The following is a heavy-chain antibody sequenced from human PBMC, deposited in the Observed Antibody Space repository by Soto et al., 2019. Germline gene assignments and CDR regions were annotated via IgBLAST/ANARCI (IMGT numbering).Heavy chain of an antibody. CDR1: GLPFSGSA. Sequence: GGSLRLSCAASGLPFSGSAMHWVRQAPGTGLEWVASISHTATETFYADSVKGRFTISRDNAKNSLYLQMNSLRAEDTAVYYCARAVAAGDYWGQGTLVTVSS. J-gene: IGHJ4*02. CDR2: ISHTATET. CDR3: ARAVAAGDY. D-gene: IGHD3-10*01. V-gene: IGHV3-30*07.